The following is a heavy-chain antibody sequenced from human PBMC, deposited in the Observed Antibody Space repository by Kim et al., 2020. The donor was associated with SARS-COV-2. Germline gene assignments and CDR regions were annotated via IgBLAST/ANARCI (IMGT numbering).Heavy chain of an antibody. V-gene: IGHV3-74*01. J-gene: IGHJ5*02. Sequence: ADSGRGRFTISRDKAKNTLYLRMNSLRAEDTALDYCARRDCSGGSCAFDPWGQGTLVTVSS. CDR3: ARRDCSGGSCAFDP. D-gene: IGHD2-15*01.